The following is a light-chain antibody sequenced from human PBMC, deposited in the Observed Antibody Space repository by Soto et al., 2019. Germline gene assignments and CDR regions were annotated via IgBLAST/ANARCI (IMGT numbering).Light chain of an antibody. Sequence: IQMTQSPSTLSSSVGDRVTITSRASQSISRGLAWYQPRPGHAPNLLSYDASTLESGVPSRFSGSGSGTEFTLTISCLQPDDFATYYCQHYSSLWAFGQGTKVDIK. CDR3: QHYSSLWA. CDR2: DAS. CDR1: QSISRG. J-gene: IGKJ1*01. V-gene: IGKV1-5*01.